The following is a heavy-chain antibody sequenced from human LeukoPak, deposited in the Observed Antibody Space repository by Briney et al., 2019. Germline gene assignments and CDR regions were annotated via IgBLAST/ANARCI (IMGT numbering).Heavy chain of an antibody. Sequence: SETLFLTCTVSGDSISSAYWGWIRQSAGKGLEYIGRLYVNGSPNSNPSLKSRVTMSLDTSKNQFSLKMTSVTAADSAIYFCARMPVPIHDAFDIWGQGTAVMVSS. D-gene: IGHD2-2*01. V-gene: IGHV4-4*07. CDR3: ARMPVPIHDAFDI. CDR1: GDSISSAY. CDR2: LYVNGSP. J-gene: IGHJ3*02.